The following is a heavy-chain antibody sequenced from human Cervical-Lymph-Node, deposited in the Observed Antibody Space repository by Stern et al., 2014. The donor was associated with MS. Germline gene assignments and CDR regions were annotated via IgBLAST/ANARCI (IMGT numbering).Heavy chain of an antibody. CDR1: GFTFSNFA. CDR2: ISGSGGTT. V-gene: IGHV3-23*04. D-gene: IGHD4-17*01. J-gene: IGHJ4*01. Sequence: EVQLEESGGGLGQPGGSLRLSCAASGFTFSNFAMNWVRQAPGKGLEWVSGISGSGGTTYYADSVKGRFTISRDHSKNTLYLQLKSLRVEDTAVYYCAKENGDYRSSFFDYWGHGTLVTVSS. CDR3: AKENGDYRSSFFDY.